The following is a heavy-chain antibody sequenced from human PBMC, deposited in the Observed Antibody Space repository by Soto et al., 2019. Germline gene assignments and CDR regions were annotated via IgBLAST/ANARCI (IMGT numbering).Heavy chain of an antibody. V-gene: IGHV3-23*01. CDR3: AKEASSGAWYPFDY. CDR1: GFTFSNYA. D-gene: IGHD6-19*01. J-gene: IGHJ4*02. CDR2: ISVSGGST. Sequence: GGSLRLSCAASGFTFSNYAMSWVRQAPGKGLEWVSAISVSGGSTHYADSVKGRFTISRDNSKNTLSLQMSGLRAEDTAVYYCAKEASSGAWYPFDYWGQGTLVTVSS.